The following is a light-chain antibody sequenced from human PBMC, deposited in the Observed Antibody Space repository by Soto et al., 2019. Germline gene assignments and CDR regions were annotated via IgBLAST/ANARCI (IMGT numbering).Light chain of an antibody. Sequence: EVVLAQSPATLSLSPGERATLSFRASQSVSSYLAWYQQKPGQAPRLLIYDASNRATGIPARFSGSGSGTDFTLTISSLEPDDFATYYCQQYNSYPGITFGQGTRLDI. CDR3: QQYNSYPGIT. CDR1: QSVSSY. J-gene: IGKJ5*01. V-gene: IGKV3-11*01. CDR2: DAS.